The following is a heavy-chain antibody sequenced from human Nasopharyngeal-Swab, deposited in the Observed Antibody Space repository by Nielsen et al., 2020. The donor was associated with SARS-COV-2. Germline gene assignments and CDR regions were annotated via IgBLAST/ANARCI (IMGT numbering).Heavy chain of an antibody. Sequence: GESLKISCAASGFTFSSYNMNWVRQAPGKGLEWVSSISSSSSYIYYEDSVKGRFTISRDNTKKSLYLQMNSLRAEDTAVYYCARLGTESYHYYSLDVWGQGTTVTVSS. D-gene: IGHD1-1*01. CDR3: ARLGTESYHYYSLDV. J-gene: IGHJ6*02. CDR1: GFTFSSYN. CDR2: ISSSSSYI. V-gene: IGHV3-21*01.